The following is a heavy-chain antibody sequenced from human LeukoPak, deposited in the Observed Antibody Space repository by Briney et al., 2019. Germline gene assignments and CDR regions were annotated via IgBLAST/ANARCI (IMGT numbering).Heavy chain of an antibody. CDR3: TYGSGSSTGWYFDY. CDR1: GFTFSSYW. J-gene: IGHJ4*02. D-gene: IGHD3-10*01. CDR2: LNSDGSST. Sequence: GALRLSCEGSGFTFSSYWMHWVRQAPGQGLVWVSRLNSDGSSTNYADSVKGRFTISRDNAKNTLYQQMNSLRADDTAVYYCTYGSGSSTGWYFDYWGQGTLVTASS. V-gene: IGHV3-74*01.